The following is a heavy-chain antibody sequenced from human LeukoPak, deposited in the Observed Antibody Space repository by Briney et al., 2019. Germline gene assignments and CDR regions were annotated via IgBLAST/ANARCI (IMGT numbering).Heavy chain of an antibody. CDR3: AKSGSGWYRFDC. D-gene: IGHD6-19*01. CDR1: GFTFSSHA. V-gene: IGHV3-23*01. Sequence: GGSLRLSCAASGFTFSSHAMSWVRQAPGKGLEWVSAISGSGDSTYYADSVKGRFTISRDNSKNTLYLQMNSLRAEDTAVYYCAKSGSGWYRFDCWGQGTLVTVSS. J-gene: IGHJ4*02. CDR2: ISGSGDST.